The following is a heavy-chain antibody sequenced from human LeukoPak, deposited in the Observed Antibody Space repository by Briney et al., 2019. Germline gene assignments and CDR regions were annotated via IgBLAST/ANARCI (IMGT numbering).Heavy chain of an antibody. V-gene: IGHV5-51*01. CDR3: ARLSAKYYGSGRGWFDP. CDR1: GYSFTNYW. D-gene: IGHD3-10*01. CDR2: IYPGDSDT. Sequence: GESLKISCKGSGYSFTNYWIGWVRQMPGKGLEWMGMIYPGDSDTRYSPSFQGQVTISADKSISTAYLQWSSLKASDTAMYYCARLSAKYYGSGRGWFDPWGQGTLVTVSS. J-gene: IGHJ5*02.